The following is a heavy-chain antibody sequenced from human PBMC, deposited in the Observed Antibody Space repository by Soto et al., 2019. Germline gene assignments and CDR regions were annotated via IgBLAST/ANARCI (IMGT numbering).Heavy chain of an antibody. CDR3: AREAIAVAGPDY. CDR2: ISYDGRNK. Sequence: GVCLRLAWAVSGFTVSIYAVRWVRQAPGKGLEWVAVISYDGRNKYYADSVKGRFTISRDNSKNPLYLQMNSLRAEDTAVYYCAREAIAVAGPDYWGQGTLVTVSS. D-gene: IGHD6-19*01. J-gene: IGHJ4*02. CDR1: GFTVSIYA. V-gene: IGHV3-30*04.